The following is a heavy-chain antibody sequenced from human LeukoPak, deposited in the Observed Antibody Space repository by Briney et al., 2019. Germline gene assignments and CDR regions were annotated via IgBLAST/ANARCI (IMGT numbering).Heavy chain of an antibody. J-gene: IGHJ4*02. CDR2: INHSGST. V-gene: IGHV4-34*01. CDR1: GGSFSGHY. Sequence: SETLSLTCAVYGGSFSGHYWSWIRQPPGKGLEWIGEINHSGSTNYNPSLKSRVTISVDTSKNQFSLKLSSVTAADTANYFCARAGIPWNPADCWGQGTLVIVSS. CDR3: ARAGIPWNPADC. D-gene: IGHD1-14*01.